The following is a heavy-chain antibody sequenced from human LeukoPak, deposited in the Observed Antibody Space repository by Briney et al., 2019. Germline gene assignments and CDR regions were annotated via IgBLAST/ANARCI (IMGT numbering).Heavy chain of an antibody. J-gene: IGHJ5*02. CDR1: GGSFSGYY. Sequence: SETLSLTCSVYGGSFSGYYWSWIRQPPGKGLEWIGEINHSGSTNYNPSLKSRVTISVDTSKNQFSLKLSSVTAADTAVYYCARGLTTVSSYNWFDPWGQGTLVTVSS. CDR3: ARGLTTVSSYNWFDP. V-gene: IGHV4-34*01. CDR2: INHSGST. D-gene: IGHD4-11*01.